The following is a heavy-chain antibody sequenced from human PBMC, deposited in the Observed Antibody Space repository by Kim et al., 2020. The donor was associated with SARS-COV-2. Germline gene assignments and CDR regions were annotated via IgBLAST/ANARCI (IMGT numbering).Heavy chain of an antibody. J-gene: IGHJ4*02. Sequence: GGSLRLSCAASGFTFEDYAMHWVRQAPGKGLEWVSGISWNSGNIDYAESVKGRFTISRENAKNSLYLQMNRLRTEDTSLYYCAKGLDSSSWYLFDYWGQGTLVTVSS. CDR1: GFTFEDYA. V-gene: IGHV3-9*01. D-gene: IGHD6-13*01. CDR2: ISWNSGNI. CDR3: AKGLDSSSWYLFDY.